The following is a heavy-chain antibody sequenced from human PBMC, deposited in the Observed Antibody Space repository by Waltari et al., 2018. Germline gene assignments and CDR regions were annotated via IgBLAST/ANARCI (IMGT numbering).Heavy chain of an antibody. V-gene: IGHV4-38-2*02. CDR3: ARDKGATIANWFDP. D-gene: IGHD5-12*01. CDR1: GYTISSGYY. CDR2: IYHSGST. J-gene: IGHJ5*02. Sequence: QVQLQESGPGLVKPSETLSLTCTVSGYTISSGYYWGWIRQPPGKGLEWIGSIYHSGSTYYNPSLKSRVTISVDTSKNQFSLKLSSVTAADTAVYYCARDKGATIANWFDPWGQGTLVTVSS.